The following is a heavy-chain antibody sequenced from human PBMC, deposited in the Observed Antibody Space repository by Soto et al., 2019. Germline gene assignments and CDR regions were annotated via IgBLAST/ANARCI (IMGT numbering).Heavy chain of an antibody. V-gene: IGHV2-5*02. Sequence: QITLKESGPTLVKPTQTLTLTCTFSGFSLSTTAEGVGWIRQPPGKALEWLALIYWDDDERYSPSLKSRPTITKDTSKNQVVLTMTNVDPVDTATYYCAHGSCSSADCYPNPYLDYWGQGILVTLSS. CDR1: GFSLSTTAEG. CDR3: AHGSCSSADCYPNPYLDY. D-gene: IGHD2-2*01. J-gene: IGHJ4*02. CDR2: IYWDDDE.